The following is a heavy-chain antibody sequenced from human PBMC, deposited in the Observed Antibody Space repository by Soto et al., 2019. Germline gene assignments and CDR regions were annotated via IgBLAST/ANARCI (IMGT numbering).Heavy chain of an antibody. D-gene: IGHD3-9*01. CDR2: ISGSGGST. CDR3: AKGPTYYDILTGYFYYYGMDV. V-gene: IGHV3-23*01. CDR1: GFTFSSYA. Sequence: PGGSLRLSCAASGFTFSSYAMSWVRQAPGKGLEWVSAISGSGGSTYYADSVKGRFTISRDNSKNTLYLQMNSLRAEDTAVYYCAKGPTYYDILTGYFYYYGMDVWGQGTTVTVS. J-gene: IGHJ6*02.